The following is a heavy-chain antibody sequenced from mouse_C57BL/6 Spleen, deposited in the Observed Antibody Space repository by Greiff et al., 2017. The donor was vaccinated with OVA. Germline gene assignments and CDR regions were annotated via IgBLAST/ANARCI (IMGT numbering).Heavy chain of an antibody. D-gene: IGHD2-1*01. CDR1: GYTFTSYW. V-gene: IGHV1-53*01. CDR2: INPSNGGT. CDR3: ARGGRGNYEFAY. Sequence: QVQLQQPGTELVKPGASVKLSCKASGYTFTSYWMHWVKQRPGQGLEWIGNINPSNGGTNYNEKFKSKATLTVDKSSSTAYMQLSSLTSEDSAVYDCARGGRGNYEFAYWGQGTLVTVSA. J-gene: IGHJ3*01.